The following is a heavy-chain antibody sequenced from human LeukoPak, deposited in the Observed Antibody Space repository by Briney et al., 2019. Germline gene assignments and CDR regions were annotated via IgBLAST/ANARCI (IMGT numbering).Heavy chain of an antibody. J-gene: IGHJ3*02. CDR2: INPNSGGT. D-gene: IGHD2-2*01. CDR1: GYTFTSYY. V-gene: IGHV1-2*02. CDR3: ARDRRRTYDAFDI. Sequence: ASVKVSCKASGYTFTSYYIHWVRQAPGQGLEWMGWINPNSGGTNYAQKFQGRVTMTRDTSISTAYMELSRLRSDDTAMYYCARDRRRTYDAFDIWGQGTMVTVSS.